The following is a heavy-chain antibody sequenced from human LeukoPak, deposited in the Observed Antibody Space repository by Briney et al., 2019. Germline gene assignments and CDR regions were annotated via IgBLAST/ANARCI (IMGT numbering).Heavy chain of an antibody. J-gene: IGHJ3*02. Sequence: GGSLRLSCVASGFTLSIYWMGWVRQAPGKGLEWVANIKEDGTETYYVDSVKGRFTISRDNAKNSLYLQMNSLRAEDTAVYFCARKLTGSFDIWGQGTMVTVSS. CDR3: ARKLTGSFDI. CDR1: GFTLSIYW. D-gene: IGHD7-27*01. CDR2: IKEDGTET. V-gene: IGHV3-7*04.